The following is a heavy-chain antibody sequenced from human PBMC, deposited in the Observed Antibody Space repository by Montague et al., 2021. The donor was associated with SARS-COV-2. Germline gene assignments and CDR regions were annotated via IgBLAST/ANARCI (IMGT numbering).Heavy chain of an antibody. J-gene: IGHJ5*02. CDR1: GGSISSRSHY. CDR2: IYYIGTT. CDR3: ARGATNGPGIWFDP. D-gene: IGHD1-26*01. Sequence: SETLSLTCSVSGGSISSRSHYWGWIRQPPGKGLECVGSIYYIGTTFYNPSLKSRLAISIDTSKNQFSLKVTSVTAADTGVYYCARGATNGPGIWFDPWGQGTLVTVSS. V-gene: IGHV4-39*01.